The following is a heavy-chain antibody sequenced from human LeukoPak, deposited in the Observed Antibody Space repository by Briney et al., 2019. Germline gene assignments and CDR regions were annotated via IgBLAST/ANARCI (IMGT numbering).Heavy chain of an antibody. CDR1: GGTFSSYA. V-gene: IGHV1-24*01. D-gene: IGHD3-22*01. Sequence: ASVKVSCKASGGTFSSYAISWVRQAPGKGLEWMGGFDPEDGETIYAQKFQGRVTMTEDTSTDTAYMELSSLRSEDTAVYYCATDPCYYDSSGYCHDNYWGQGTLVTVSS. CDR3: ATDPCYYDSSGYCHDNY. CDR2: FDPEDGET. J-gene: IGHJ4*02.